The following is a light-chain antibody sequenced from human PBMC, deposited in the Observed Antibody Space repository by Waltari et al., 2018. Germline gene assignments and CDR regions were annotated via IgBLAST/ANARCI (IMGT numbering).Light chain of an antibody. CDR3: QQYNNWLRGT. CDR1: PSVSSN. Sequence: EIVMTQSPATLSVSPGERATLSCRASPSVSSNLAWYQQKPGQAPRLLIYGASTRATGIPARFSGSGSGTEFTLTISSLQSEDFAVYYCQQYNNWLRGTFGQGTKLEIK. J-gene: IGKJ2*01. CDR2: GAS. V-gene: IGKV3-15*01.